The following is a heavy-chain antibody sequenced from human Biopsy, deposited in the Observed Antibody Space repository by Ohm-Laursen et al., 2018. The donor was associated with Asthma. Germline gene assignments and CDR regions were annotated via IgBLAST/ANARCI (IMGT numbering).Heavy chain of an antibody. D-gene: IGHD2-2*01. J-gene: IGHJ6*02. CDR2: IKEDGSEK. V-gene: IGHV3-7*01. Sequence: SLRLSCAAFGFTFSSYWMSWVRQAPGKGLEWVANIKEDGSEKYYVDSVKGRFTISRDNAKNSLYLHMNSLRAEDTAVYYCARGGYCTSPTCPWGRYATDVWGQGTTVTVSS. CDR1: GFTFSSYW. CDR3: ARGGYCTSPTCPWGRYATDV.